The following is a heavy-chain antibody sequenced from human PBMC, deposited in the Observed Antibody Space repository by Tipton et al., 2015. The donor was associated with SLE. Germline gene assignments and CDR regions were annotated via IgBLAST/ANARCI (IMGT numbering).Heavy chain of an antibody. CDR1: GGSMTTGSYF. D-gene: IGHD5-18*01. Sequence: TLSLTCTVSGGSMTTGSYFWTWIRQPAGKGPEYIGRIYSTGDINYNPAPKSRVTILADTSKDQFSLKLSSVTAADTAMYYCARYSYFAAAFDIWGQGTLVTVSS. CDR3: ARYSYFAAAFDI. J-gene: IGHJ3*02. V-gene: IGHV4-61*02. CDR2: IYSTGDI.